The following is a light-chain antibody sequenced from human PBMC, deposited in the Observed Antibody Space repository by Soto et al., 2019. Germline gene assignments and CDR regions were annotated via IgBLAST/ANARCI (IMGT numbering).Light chain of an antibody. Sequence: EIVLTQSPGTLSLSPGERATLSCRASHIVSSSYLAWYRQKPGQAPRLLIYGASSRATGIPDRFSGSGSGTHFTLTISILEPEDFAVYYCQQYGSSPPYTFGQGTQLEIK. CDR1: HIVSSSY. CDR2: GAS. CDR3: QQYGSSPPYT. V-gene: IGKV3-20*01. J-gene: IGKJ2*01.